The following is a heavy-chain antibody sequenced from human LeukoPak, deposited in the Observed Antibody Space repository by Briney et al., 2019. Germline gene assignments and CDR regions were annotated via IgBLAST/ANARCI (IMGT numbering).Heavy chain of an antibody. CDR2: IYYSGST. Sequence: SQTLSLTCTVSGVSITSGEHYCSWIRQPPGKGLEWIGSIYYSGSTYYNPSLKSRVSISVDTSKNQFSLKLNSVTAADTAVYYCARQYYYDSSGYPLDYWGQGTLVTVSS. J-gene: IGHJ4*02. CDR1: GVSITSGEHY. CDR3: ARQYYYDSSGYPLDY. V-gene: IGHV4-39*01. D-gene: IGHD3-22*01.